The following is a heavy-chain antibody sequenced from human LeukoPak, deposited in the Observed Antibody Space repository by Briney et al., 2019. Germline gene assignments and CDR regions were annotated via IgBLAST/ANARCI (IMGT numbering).Heavy chain of an antibody. J-gene: IGHJ4*02. D-gene: IGHD5-18*01. CDR3: ARDGPSVMVDFDY. CDR1: GYSFTDYY. CDR2: INPNSGGT. V-gene: IGHV1-2*02. Sequence: ASVKVSFKASGYSFTDYYLYWVRQAPGQGLEWMGWINPNSGGTNYAQKFQGRVTITRDTSISTAYMELSGLRSDDTAVYYCARDGPSVMVDFDYWGQGTLVTVSS.